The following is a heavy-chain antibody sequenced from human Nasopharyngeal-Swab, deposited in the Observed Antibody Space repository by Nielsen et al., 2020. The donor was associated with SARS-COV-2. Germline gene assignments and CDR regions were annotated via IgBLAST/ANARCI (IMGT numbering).Heavy chain of an antibody. V-gene: IGHV3-21*01. Sequence: VRQAPGKGLEWVSSISSSSDYIFYADSVKGRFTISRDNAKNSLYLQMNSLRAEDTAGYYCERDETLSTSGWYDYWGQETLVTVSS. CDR2: ISSSSDYI. J-gene: IGHJ4*02. CDR3: ERDETLSTSGWYDY. D-gene: IGHD6-19*01.